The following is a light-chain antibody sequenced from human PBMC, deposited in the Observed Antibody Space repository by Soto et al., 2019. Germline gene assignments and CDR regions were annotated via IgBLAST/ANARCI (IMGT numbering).Light chain of an antibody. CDR3: QQYGSSRT. Sequence: EIVLTQSPGTLSLSPGERATLSCRASQSVSSSYLAWYQQKPGQAPRLLIYGASSRATGIPDRFSGSGSGTEFTLTISRLEPEVFAVYYCQQYGSSRTFGQWTKVEIK. J-gene: IGKJ1*01. CDR1: QSVSSSY. CDR2: GAS. V-gene: IGKV3-20*01.